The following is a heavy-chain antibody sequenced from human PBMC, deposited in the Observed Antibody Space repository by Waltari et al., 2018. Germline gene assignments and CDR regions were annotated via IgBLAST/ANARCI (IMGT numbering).Heavy chain of an antibody. CDR1: GGSISSESYY. V-gene: IGHV4-39*01. J-gene: IGHJ5*02. CDR2: ISYRGRT. Sequence: QLQLQESGPGLVKPSETLSLTCTVSGGSISSESYYWGWIRQPPGTGLEWIGIISYRGRTSYNPSLKRRVTISVDTSKNRFSLKPSSVTAADTAVYYCARLSYHIVTGYGWFDPWGLGTLVTVSS. D-gene: IGHD3-9*01. CDR3: ARLSYHIVTGYGWFDP.